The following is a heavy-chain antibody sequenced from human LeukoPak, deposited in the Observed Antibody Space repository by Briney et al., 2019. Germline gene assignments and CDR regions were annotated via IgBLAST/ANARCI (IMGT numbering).Heavy chain of an antibody. J-gene: IGHJ4*02. CDR1: GYTLTSYY. CDR3: ARESNLDYYDSSGYYY. CDR2: INPSGGST. Sequence: ASVKVSCKASGYTLTSYYMHWVRQAPGQGLEWMGIINPSGGSTSYAQKFQGRVTMTRDTSTSTVYMELSSLRSEDTAVYYCARESNLDYYDSSGYYYWGQGTLVTVSS. V-gene: IGHV1-46*01. D-gene: IGHD3-22*01.